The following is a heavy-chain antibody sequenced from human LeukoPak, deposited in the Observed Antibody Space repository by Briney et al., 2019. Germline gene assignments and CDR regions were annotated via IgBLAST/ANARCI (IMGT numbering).Heavy chain of an antibody. V-gene: IGHV3-23*01. J-gene: IGHJ4*02. CDR1: GFTFSSYA. CDR3: ARISRGYSGYDTSDY. D-gene: IGHD5-12*01. Sequence: GGTLRLSCVASGFTFSSYAMSWVRQAPGKGLEWVSAISGSGGSTYYADSVKGRFTISRDNSKNTLYLQMNSLRAEDTAVYYCARISRGYSGYDTSDYWGQGTLVTVSS. CDR2: ISGSGGST.